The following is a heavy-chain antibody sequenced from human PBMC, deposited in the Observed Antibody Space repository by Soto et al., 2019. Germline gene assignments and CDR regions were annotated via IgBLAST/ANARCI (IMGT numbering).Heavy chain of an antibody. Sequence: HPGGSLRLSCAASGFTFSSYAMHWVRQAPGKGLEWVAVISYDGSNKYYADSVKGRFTISRDNSKNTLYLQMNSLRAEDTAVYYCARDLVDIVVVPAAPPDYYYYGMDVWGQGTTVTVSS. CDR3: ARDLVDIVVVPAAPPDYYYYGMDV. CDR2: ISYDGSNK. J-gene: IGHJ6*02. D-gene: IGHD2-2*03. V-gene: IGHV3-30-3*01. CDR1: GFTFSSYA.